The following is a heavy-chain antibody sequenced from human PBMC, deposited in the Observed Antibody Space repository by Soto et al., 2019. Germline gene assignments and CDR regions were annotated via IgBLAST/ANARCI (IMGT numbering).Heavy chain of an antibody. CDR1: GFTFSSYA. V-gene: IGHV3-23*01. D-gene: IGHD3-22*01. J-gene: IGHJ4*02. CDR3: AKLQVPLDSRGRKGYGY. CDR2: ISGSGGST. Sequence: GGSLRLSCAASGFTFSSYAMSWVRQAPGKGLEWVSAISGSGGSTYYADSVKGRFTISRDNSKNTLYLQMNSLRAEDTAVYYCAKLQVPLDSRGRKGYGYWGQGTLVTVSS.